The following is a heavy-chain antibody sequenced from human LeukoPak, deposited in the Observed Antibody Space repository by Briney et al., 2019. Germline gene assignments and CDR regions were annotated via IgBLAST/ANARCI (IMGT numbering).Heavy chain of an antibody. CDR3: AREWELLRAFDI. V-gene: IGHV3-21*01. CDR2: ISSSSSYI. CDR1: GFTFSSYS. Sequence: PGGSLRLSCAASGFTFSSYSTNWVRQAPGKGLEWVSSISSSSSYIYYADSVKGRFTISRDNAKNSLYLQMNSLRAEDTAVYYCAREWELLRAFDIWGQGTMVTVSS. D-gene: IGHD1-26*01. J-gene: IGHJ3*02.